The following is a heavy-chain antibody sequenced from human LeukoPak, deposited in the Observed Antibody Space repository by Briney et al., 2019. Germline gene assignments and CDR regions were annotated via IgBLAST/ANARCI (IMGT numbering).Heavy chain of an antibody. J-gene: IGHJ5*02. Sequence: GGSLRLSCAASGFTFSSYSMNWVRQAPGKGLEWVSYISSSGSTIYYADSVKGRFTISRDNAKNSLYLQMNSLRAEDTAVYYCARESGSDSSSQPYNWFDPWGQGTLVTVSS. CDR3: ARESGSDSSSQPYNWFDP. V-gene: IGHV3-48*04. D-gene: IGHD6-6*01. CDR2: ISSSGSTI. CDR1: GFTFSSYS.